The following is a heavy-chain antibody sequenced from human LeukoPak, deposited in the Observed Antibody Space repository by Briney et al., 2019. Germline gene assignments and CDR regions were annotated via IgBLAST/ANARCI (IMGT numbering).Heavy chain of an antibody. CDR3: ARIAYCGGDCYSDAFDI. CDR2: IYPGDSDT. V-gene: IGHV5-51*01. Sequence: GESLKVSCKGSGYSFTSYWIGWVRQMPGKGLEWMGIIYPGDSDTRYSPSFQGQVTISADKSISTAYLQWSSLKASDTAMYYCARIAYCGGDCYSDAFDIWGQGTMVTVSS. D-gene: IGHD2-21*02. CDR1: GYSFTSYW. J-gene: IGHJ3*02.